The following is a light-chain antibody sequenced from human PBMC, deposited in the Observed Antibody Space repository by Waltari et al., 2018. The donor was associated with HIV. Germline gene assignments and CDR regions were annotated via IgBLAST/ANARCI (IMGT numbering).Light chain of an antibody. V-gene: IGKV4-1*01. CDR3: QQYYSTPRT. CDR2: WAS. Sequence: DIVLTQSPDSLAVSLGERATMNCKSSQKILFSSTNKNYLSWYQQRPGQPPRLLIYWASSRESGVPERFTGSGSGTNFTLTISRLQADYVAVYFCQQYYSTPRTFGQGTKV. J-gene: IGKJ1*01. CDR1: QKILFSSTNKNY.